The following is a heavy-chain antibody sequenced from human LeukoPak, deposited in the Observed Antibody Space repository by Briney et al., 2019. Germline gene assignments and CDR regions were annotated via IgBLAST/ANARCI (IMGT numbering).Heavy chain of an antibody. CDR2: TYYRSKWYY. Sequence: SQTLSLTCAIYGDSVSTSSAAWNWIRQSPSRGLEWLGRTYYRSKWYYDFAVSVQSRININPDTSKNQFSLQLNSVTPEDTAVYYCARDGSYFDCGGQGTLVTVSS. CDR3: ARDGSYFDC. V-gene: IGHV6-1*01. CDR1: GDSVSTSSAA. J-gene: IGHJ4*02.